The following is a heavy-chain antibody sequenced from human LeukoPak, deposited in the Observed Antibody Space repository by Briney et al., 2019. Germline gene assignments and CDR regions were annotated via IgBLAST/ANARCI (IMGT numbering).Heavy chain of an antibody. CDR1: GGSISSSSYY. J-gene: IGHJ6*02. CDR2: IYYSGST. Sequence: PSETLSLTCTVSGGSISSSSYYWGWIRQPPGKGLEWIGSIYYSGSTYYNPSLKSRVTISVDTSKNQFSLKLSSVTAADTAVYYCASYQVLVRGYYYGMDVWGPGTTVTVSS. CDR3: ASYQVLVRGYYYGMDV. V-gene: IGHV4-39*07. D-gene: IGHD2-2*01.